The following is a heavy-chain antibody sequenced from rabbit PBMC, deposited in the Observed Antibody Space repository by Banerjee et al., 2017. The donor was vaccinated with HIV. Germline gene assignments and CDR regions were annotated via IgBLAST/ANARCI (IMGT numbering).Heavy chain of an antibody. D-gene: IGHD4-2*01. CDR2: INVVTGKA. CDR3: ARCAVSVWGFNL. J-gene: IGHJ4*01. Sequence: QEQLVESGGGLVKPEGSLTLTCTASGFPFSNKAVLCWVRQAPGKGLEWIACINVVTGKAVYASWAKGRYTFSKTSSTTVTLQMTSLTAADTATYFCARCAVSVWGFNLWGQGTLVTVS. CDR1: GFPFSNKAV. V-gene: IGHV1S45*01.